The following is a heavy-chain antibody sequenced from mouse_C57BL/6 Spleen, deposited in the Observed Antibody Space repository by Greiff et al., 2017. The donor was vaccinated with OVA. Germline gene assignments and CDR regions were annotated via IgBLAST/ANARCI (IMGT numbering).Heavy chain of an antibody. J-gene: IGHJ2*01. D-gene: IGHD1-1*01. CDR1: GYAFSSSW. V-gene: IGHV1-82*01. Sequence: VQLQESGPELVKPGASVKISCKASGYAFSSSWMNWVKQRPGKGLEWIGRIYPGDGDTNYNGKFKGKATLTADKSSSTAYMQLSSLTSEDSAVYFCARETTVVGGDYWGQGTTLTVSS. CDR2: IYPGDGDT. CDR3: ARETTVVGGDY.